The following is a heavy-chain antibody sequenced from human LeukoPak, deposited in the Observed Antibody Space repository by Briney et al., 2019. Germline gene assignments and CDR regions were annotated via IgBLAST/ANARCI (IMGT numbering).Heavy chain of an antibody. CDR2: INPNSGGT. J-gene: IGHJ4*02. Sequence: ASVKVSCKASGYTFTGYYMHWVRQAPGQGLEWMGWINPNSGGTNYARKFQGRVTMTRDTSISTAYMELSRLRSDDTAVYYYARDRDGYNYYFDYWGQGTLVTVSS. D-gene: IGHD5-24*01. CDR3: ARDRDGYNYYFDY. V-gene: IGHV1-2*02. CDR1: GYTFTGYY.